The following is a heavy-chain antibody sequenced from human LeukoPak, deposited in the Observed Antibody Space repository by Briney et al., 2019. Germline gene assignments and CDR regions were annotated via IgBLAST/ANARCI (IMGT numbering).Heavy chain of an antibody. V-gene: IGHV4-39*01. CDR3: ARPVVGSSSWYWFDP. CDR1: GGSISSSSYY. J-gene: IGHJ5*02. D-gene: IGHD6-13*01. CDR2: IYYSGST. Sequence: SETLSLTCTVSGGSISSSSYYWGWIRQPPGKGLEWIGSIYYSGSTYYNPSLKSRVTISVDTSKNQFSLKLSSVTAADTAVYYCARPVVGSSSWYWFDPWGQGTLVTVSS.